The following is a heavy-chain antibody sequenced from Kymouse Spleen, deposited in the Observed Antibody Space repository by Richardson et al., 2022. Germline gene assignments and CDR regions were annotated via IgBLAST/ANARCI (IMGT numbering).Heavy chain of an antibody. CDR2: INHSGST. CDR1: GGSFSGYY. V-gene: IGHV4-34*01. CDR3: ATYYYGSGSYHNWFDP. J-gene: IGHJ5*02. Sequence: QVQLQQWGAGLLKPSETLSLTCAVYGGSFSGYYWSWIRQPPGKGLEWIGEINHSGSTNYNPSLKSRVTISVDTSKNQFSLKLSSVTAADTAVYYCATYYYGSGSYHNWFDPWGQGTLVTVSS. D-gene: IGHD3-10*01.